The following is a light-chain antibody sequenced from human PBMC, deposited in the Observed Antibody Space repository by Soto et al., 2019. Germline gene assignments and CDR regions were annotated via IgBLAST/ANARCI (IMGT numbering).Light chain of an antibody. J-gene: IGKJ3*01. V-gene: IGKV3-11*01. CDR3: QQRSTWPVT. CDR1: QSVSSF. Sequence: EIVLTQSPATLSLSPGERATLSCRASQSVSSFLAWFQQKPGQAPRLLIYEASNRATGIPARFSGSGSGTDFSLTISSLAPEDFAVYYCQQRSTWPVTFGPGTKVDIK. CDR2: EAS.